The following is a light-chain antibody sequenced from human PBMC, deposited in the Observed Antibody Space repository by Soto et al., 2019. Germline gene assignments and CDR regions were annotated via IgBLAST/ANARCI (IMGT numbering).Light chain of an antibody. J-gene: IGLJ3*02. V-gene: IGLV4-60*02. CDR1: SGHSSYI. CDR2: LEGSGSY. CDR3: ETWDSNIWV. Sequence: QSVLTQSSSASAYLGSSVKLTCTLSSGHSSYIIAWHQQQPGKAPRYLMKLEGSGSYNKGSGVPDRFSGSSSGADRYLTISNLQFEDEADYYCETWDSNIWVFGGGTKRTV.